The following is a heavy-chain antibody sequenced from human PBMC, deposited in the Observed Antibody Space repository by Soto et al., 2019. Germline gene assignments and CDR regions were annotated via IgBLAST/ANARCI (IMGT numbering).Heavy chain of an antibody. CDR3: ARARSPLWAQYYFDY. D-gene: IGHD3-10*01. Sequence: EVQLVESGGGLVQPGGSLRLSCAASGFTFSSYEMNWVRQAPGKGLEWVSYISSSGSTIYYADSVKGRFTISRDNAKNSLYLQMNSLRAEDTAVYYCARARSPLWAQYYFDYWGQGTLVTVSS. CDR1: GFTFSSYE. CDR2: ISSSGSTI. V-gene: IGHV3-48*03. J-gene: IGHJ4*02.